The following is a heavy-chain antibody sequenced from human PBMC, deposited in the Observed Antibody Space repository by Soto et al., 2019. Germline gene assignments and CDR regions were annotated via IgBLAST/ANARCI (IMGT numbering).Heavy chain of an antibody. V-gene: IGHV3-23*01. D-gene: IGHD3-10*01. J-gene: IGHJ4*02. CDR1: GFTFSSYA. Sequence: GGSLRLSCAASGFTFSSYAMSWVRPAPGKGLEWVSAISGSGGSTYYADSVKGRFTISRDNSKNTLYLQMNSLRAEDTAVYYCAKDVEAWFGEGFDYWGQGTLVTVSS. CDR2: ISGSGGST. CDR3: AKDVEAWFGEGFDY.